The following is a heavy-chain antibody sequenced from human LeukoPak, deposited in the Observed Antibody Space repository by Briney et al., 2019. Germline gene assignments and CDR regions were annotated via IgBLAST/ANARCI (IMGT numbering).Heavy chain of an antibody. CDR1: GFTFSSYG. V-gene: IGHV3-30*18. J-gene: IGHJ6*02. CDR3: AKERRFPLYYYGMDV. CDR2: ISYDGSNK. D-gene: IGHD2-21*01. Sequence: PGGSLRLPCAASGFTFSSYGMHWVRQAPGKGLEWVAVISYDGSNKYYADSVKGRFTISRDNSKNTLYLQMNSLRAEDTAVYYCAKERRFPLYYYGMDVWGQGTTVTVSS.